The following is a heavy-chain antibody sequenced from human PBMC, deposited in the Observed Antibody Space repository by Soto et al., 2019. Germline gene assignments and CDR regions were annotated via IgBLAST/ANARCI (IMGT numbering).Heavy chain of an antibody. Sequence: QVQLVESGGGVVQPGRSLRLSCAASEFTFSSYGMHWVRQAPGKGLEWVAVIWYDGSNKYYADSVKGRFTISRDNSKNTLYLQMNSLRAEDTAVYYCARDMDPFTIFGVVGGVWFDPWGQGTLVTVSS. D-gene: IGHD3-3*01. CDR1: EFTFSSYG. V-gene: IGHV3-33*01. CDR2: IWYDGSNK. CDR3: ARDMDPFTIFGVVGGVWFDP. J-gene: IGHJ5*02.